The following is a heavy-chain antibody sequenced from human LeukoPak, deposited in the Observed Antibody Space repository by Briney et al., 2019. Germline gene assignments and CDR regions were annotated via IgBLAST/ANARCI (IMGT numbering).Heavy chain of an antibody. J-gene: IGHJ3*02. CDR1: GGSFSGYY. CDR3: ALLITIIGVSAFDI. V-gene: IGHV4-34*01. CDR2: INHSGIT. D-gene: IGHD3-22*01. Sequence: PSETLSLTCAVYGGSFSGYYWSWIRQPPGKGLEWIGEINHSGITNYNPSLKSRVTISVDTSKNQFSLKLSSVTAADTAVYYCALLITIIGVSAFDIWAKRQWSPS.